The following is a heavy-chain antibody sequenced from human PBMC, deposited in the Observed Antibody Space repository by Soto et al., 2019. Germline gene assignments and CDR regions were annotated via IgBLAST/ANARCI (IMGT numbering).Heavy chain of an antibody. D-gene: IGHD1-26*01. CDR2: ISAYNGNT. CDR1: GGTFRNDI. CDR3: ARHGTYSGSYPFDY. Sequence: ASVKVSCKTSGGTFRNDIITWVRQAPGQGLEWMGWISAYNGNTNYAQKLQGRVTMTTDTSTSTAYMELRSLRSDDTAVYYCARHGTYSGSYPFDYRGQRTLVTVSS. J-gene: IGHJ4*02. V-gene: IGHV1-18*01.